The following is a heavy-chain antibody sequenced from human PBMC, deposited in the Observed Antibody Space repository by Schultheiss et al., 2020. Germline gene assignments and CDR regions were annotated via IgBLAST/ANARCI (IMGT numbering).Heavy chain of an antibody. Sequence: SQTLSLTCTVSGGSISSYYWMWIRQPPGKGLEWIGEINHSGSTNYNPSLKSRVTISVDTSKNQFSLKLSSVTAADTAVYYCATEAGPINWFDPWGQGTLVTVSS. CDR3: ATEAGPINWFDP. CDR2: INHSGST. V-gene: IGHV4-59*08. D-gene: IGHD5-24*01. CDR1: GGSISSYY. J-gene: IGHJ5*02.